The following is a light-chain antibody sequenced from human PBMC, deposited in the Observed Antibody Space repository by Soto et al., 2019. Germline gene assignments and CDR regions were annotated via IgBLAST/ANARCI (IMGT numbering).Light chain of an antibody. J-gene: IGLJ1*01. CDR1: SSNIGAGYD. CDR3: QSYDSSLSVNYV. V-gene: IGLV1-40*01. CDR2: GNS. Sequence: QSVLTQPPSVSWAPGQRVTISGTGSSSNIGAGYDVHWYQQLPGTAPKLLIYGNSNRPSGVPDRFSGSKSGASASLAITGLQAEDEADYYCQSYDSSLSVNYVFGTGTKVTVL.